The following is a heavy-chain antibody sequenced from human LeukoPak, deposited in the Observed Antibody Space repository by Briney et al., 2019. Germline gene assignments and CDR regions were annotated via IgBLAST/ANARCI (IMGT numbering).Heavy chain of an antibody. CDR3: ARGGLVASERGWFGP. Sequence: PGGSLRLSCAASRFTFSSYWMHWVRQAPGKGLVWVARINTDGSTTGYTDSVKGRFAISRDNAKNTLYLQMNSLRVEDTAVYYCARGGLVASERGWFGPWGQGTLVTGSS. D-gene: IGHD1-1*01. V-gene: IGHV3-74*01. CDR1: RFTFSSYW. CDR2: INTDGSTT. J-gene: IGHJ5*02.